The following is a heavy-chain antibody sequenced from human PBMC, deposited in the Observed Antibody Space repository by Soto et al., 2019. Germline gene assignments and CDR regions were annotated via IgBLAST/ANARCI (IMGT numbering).Heavy chain of an antibody. D-gene: IGHD2-15*01. J-gene: IGHJ3*02. CDR2: ISGSGGAT. CDR1: RFPFNSYA. CDR3: AKDLDAGGPSAFDI. V-gene: IGHV3-23*01. Sequence: EVQLLESGGGLVQPGGSLRLSCAASRFPFNSYAMSWVRQAPGKGLEWVSAISGSGGATYYAGSVKGRFTISRDNSTDTLYLQMNSLRVEDTAIYHCAKDLDAGGPSAFDIWGQGTMVTVSS.